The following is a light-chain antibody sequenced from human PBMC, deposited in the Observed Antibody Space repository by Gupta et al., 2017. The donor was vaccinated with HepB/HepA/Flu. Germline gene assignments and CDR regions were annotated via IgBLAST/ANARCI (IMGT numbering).Light chain of an antibody. J-gene: IGKJ4*01. CDR2: AAS. CDR3: QQFLRYPLT. V-gene: IGKV1-9*01. CDR1: QGINNY. Sequence: DIQLTQSPSFRSASVGDRVTITCRASQGINNYLAWYQQKPGKAPKVLIYAASTLQTGVPSRFSCSGSGTEFTLTINNLQPEDFATYHCQQFLRYPLTFGGGSKVEIK.